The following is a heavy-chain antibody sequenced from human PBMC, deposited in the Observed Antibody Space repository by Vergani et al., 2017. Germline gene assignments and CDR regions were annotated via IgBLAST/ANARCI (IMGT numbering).Heavy chain of an antibody. CDR2: IGSSGPYI. CDR1: GFTFSDFS. V-gene: IGHV3-11*06. CDR3: ARDCTSGGCPDNYGMDV. D-gene: IGHD2-8*01. J-gene: IGHJ6*02. Sequence: QVQLVESGGGLVKPGGSLRLSCAASGFTFSDFSMSWVRQATGKGLEWVAFIGSSGPYINYADSVKGRFIISRDITNNSLFLQLRSLRAEDAAVYYCARDCTSGGCPDNYGMDVWGQGATVTVSS.